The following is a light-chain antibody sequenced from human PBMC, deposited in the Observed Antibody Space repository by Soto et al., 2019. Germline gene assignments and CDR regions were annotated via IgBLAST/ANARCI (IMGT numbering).Light chain of an antibody. V-gene: IGKV3-15*01. J-gene: IGKJ4*01. CDR1: QSITGN. Sequence: EIVMTHPPATLSVSPGERATLSCRASQSITGNLNWYQQNPGQDPRRLIYDASSRATCIPARCSGSGSGTEFTLTISSLQAEDFAVYYCQQYNNWPLTFGGGTKVDIK. CDR2: DAS. CDR3: QQYNNWPLT.